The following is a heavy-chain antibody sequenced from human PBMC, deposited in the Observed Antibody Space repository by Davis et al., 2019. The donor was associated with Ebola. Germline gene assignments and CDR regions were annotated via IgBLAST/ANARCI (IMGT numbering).Heavy chain of an antibody. D-gene: IGHD3-22*01. V-gene: IGHV3-21*04. CDR3: AKDRVDTSGLYYFGDAFDI. CDR1: GFTFSSYS. CDR2: ISSSSSYI. Sequence: GESLKISCAASGFTFSSYSMNWVRQAPGKGLEWVSSISSSSSYIYYADSVKGRFTISTDKSKSTLYLQMTSLRADDTAIYYCAKDRVDTSGLYYFGDAFDIWGQGTMLTVSS. J-gene: IGHJ3*02.